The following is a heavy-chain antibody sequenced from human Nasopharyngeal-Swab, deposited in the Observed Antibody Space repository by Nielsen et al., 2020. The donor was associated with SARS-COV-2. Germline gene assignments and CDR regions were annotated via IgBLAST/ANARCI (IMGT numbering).Heavy chain of an antibody. D-gene: IGHD3-22*01. CDR1: GSSIRSSSSY. J-gene: IGHJ6*02. CDR2: INHSGIT. CDR3: ARDHYYDSGGYYVFHKRHYYGMDV. V-gene: IGHV4-39*07. Sequence: SETLSLTCTVSGSSIRSSSSYWGWIRQPPGKGLEWIGEINHSGITNYNPSLKRRVTISVETSKNQFSLKLSSVTAADTAVYYCARDHYYDSGGYYVFHKRHYYGMDVWGQGTTVTVSS.